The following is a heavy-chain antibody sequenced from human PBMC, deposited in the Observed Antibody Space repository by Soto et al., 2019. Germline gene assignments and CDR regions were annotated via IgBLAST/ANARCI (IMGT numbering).Heavy chain of an antibody. CDR1: GFTFSSYW. J-gene: IGHJ4*02. Sequence: GGSLRLSCAASGFTFSSYWMSWVRQAPGKGLEWVANIKQDGSEKYYVDSVKGRFTISRDNAKNSLYLQMNSLRAEDTAVYYCARDRFSEESLYGSGDFDYWGKGTLVTVSP. D-gene: IGHD3-10*01. V-gene: IGHV3-7*01. CDR2: IKQDGSEK. CDR3: ARDRFSEESLYGSGDFDY.